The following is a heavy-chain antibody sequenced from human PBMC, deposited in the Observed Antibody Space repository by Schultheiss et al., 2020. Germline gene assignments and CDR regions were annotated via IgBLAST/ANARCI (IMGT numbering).Heavy chain of an antibody. V-gene: IGHV4-39*01. CDR3: ARQHGSYIDY. J-gene: IGHJ4*02. CDR1: GGSISSSSYY. Sequence: SETLSLTCTVSGGSISSSSYYWGWIRQPPGKGLEWIGSIYYSGSTYYNPSLKSRVTISVDTSKNQFSLKLSSVTAADTAVYYCARQHGSYIDYWGQGTLVNGYS. D-gene: IGHD1-26*01. CDR2: IYYSGST.